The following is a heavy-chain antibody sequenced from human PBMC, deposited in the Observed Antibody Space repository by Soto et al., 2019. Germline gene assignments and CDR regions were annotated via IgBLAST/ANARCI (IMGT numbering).Heavy chain of an antibody. Sequence: GGSLRLSCAASGFTFSSYGMHWVRQAPGKGLEWVAVISYDGSNKYYADSVKGRFTISRDNSKNTLYLQMNSLRAEDTAVYYCAKDGAARADVWYYYGMDVWGQGTTVTVSS. CDR3: AKDGAARADVWYYYGMDV. J-gene: IGHJ6*02. CDR2: ISYDGSNK. D-gene: IGHD6-6*01. V-gene: IGHV3-30*18. CDR1: GFTFSSYG.